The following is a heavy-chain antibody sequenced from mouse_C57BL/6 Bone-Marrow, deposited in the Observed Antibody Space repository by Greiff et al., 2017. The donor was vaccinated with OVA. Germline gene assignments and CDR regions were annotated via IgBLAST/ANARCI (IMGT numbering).Heavy chain of an antibody. CDR3: VRHDYGSSWFAY. J-gene: IGHJ3*01. V-gene: IGHV10-1*01. CDR1: GFSFNTYA. Sequence: EVQRVESGGGLVQPKGSLKLSCAASGFSFNTYAMNWVRQAPGKGLEWVARIRSKSNNYATYYADSVKDRFTISRDDSESMLYLQMNNLKTEDTAMYYCVRHDYGSSWFAYWGQGTLVTVSA. D-gene: IGHD1-1*01. CDR2: IRSKSNNYAT.